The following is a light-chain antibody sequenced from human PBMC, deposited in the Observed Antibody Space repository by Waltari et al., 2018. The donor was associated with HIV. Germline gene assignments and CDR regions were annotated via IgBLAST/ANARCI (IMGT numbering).Light chain of an antibody. CDR2: DNN. CDR1: PSNIGGTY. J-gene: IGLJ3*02. Sequence: QSVLTQPPSVSAAPGQRVATSRSGSPSNIGGTYFSWSVKLPRTAPKLVIYDNNKRPSGIPDRFSGSKSGTSATLGITGLQTGDEAHYYCGTWDRSLSTWLFGGGTKLNVL. V-gene: IGLV1-51*01. CDR3: GTWDRSLSTWL.